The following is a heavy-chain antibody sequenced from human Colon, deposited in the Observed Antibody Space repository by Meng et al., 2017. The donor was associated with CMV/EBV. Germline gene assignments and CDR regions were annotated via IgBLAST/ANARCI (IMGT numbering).Heavy chain of an antibody. CDR1: GFSVSDQY. J-gene: IGHJ4*02. CDR3: TRGRGWTAPD. V-gene: IGHV3-53*01. Sequence: EVQLVEAGGGLVQPGGSLRLSWAGSGFSVSDQYMNWVRQAPGKGLEWVSVIDDGGSTYYADSVKGRFTISRDNSKNTLDLQMNSLRVEDTAIYYCTRGRGWTAPDWGQGTLVTVSS. CDR2: IDDGGST. D-gene: IGHD3/OR15-3a*01.